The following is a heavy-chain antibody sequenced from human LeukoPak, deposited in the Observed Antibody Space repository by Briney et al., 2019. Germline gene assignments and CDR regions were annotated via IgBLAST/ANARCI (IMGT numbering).Heavy chain of an antibody. CDR2: ISAYNGNT. V-gene: IGHV1-18*01. CDR3: ARVPSGGPPDY. D-gene: IGHD2-15*01. Sequence: ASVKVSCKASGYSFTSYGISWVRQAPGQGLEWMGWISAYNGNTNYAQRLQGRVTMTTDTSTSTAYMELRSLTSDDTALYYCARVPSGGPPDYWGQGTLVTVSS. J-gene: IGHJ4*02. CDR1: GYSFTSYG.